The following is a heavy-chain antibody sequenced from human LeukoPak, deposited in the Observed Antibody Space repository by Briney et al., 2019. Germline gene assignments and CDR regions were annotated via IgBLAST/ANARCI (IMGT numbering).Heavy chain of an antibody. V-gene: IGHV1-8*01. D-gene: IGHD3-22*01. CDR3: ARTYYYDSSGYYNWFDP. Sequence: GASVKVSCKASGYTFTSYDVNWVRQATGQGLEWMGWVNPNSGHTGYAQKFQGRVTMTRNTSISTTYMELSSLRSEDTAVYYCARTYYYDSSGYYNWFDPWGQGTLVTVSS. CDR1: GYTFTSYD. CDR2: VNPNSGHT. J-gene: IGHJ5*02.